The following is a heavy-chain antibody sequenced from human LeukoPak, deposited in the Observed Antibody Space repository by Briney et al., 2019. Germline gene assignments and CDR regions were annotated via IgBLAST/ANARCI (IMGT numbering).Heavy chain of an antibody. CDR2: ISSSGSTI. V-gene: IGHV3-11*04. CDR1: GFTFSDYY. D-gene: IGHD4-17*01. Sequence: PRGSLRLSCAASGFTFSDYYMSWIRQAPGKGLEWVSYISSSGSTIYYADSVKGRFTISRDNAKNSLYLQMNSLRAEDTAVYYCARDQQSYGDYDAFDIWGQGTMVTVSS. CDR3: ARDQQSYGDYDAFDI. J-gene: IGHJ3*02.